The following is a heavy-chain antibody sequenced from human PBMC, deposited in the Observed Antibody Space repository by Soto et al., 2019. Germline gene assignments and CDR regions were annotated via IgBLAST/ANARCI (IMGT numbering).Heavy chain of an antibody. CDR2: IWYDGTQK. CDR1: GFTFNTYS. Sequence: VQLVESGGDWVKPGGSLRLSCEASGFTFNTYSMHWVRQPPGKGLEWLAAIWYDGTQKYYADSVKGRFIISRDNSKKTLYLEMNSLRAEDTAVYYCARAGGTTVTGLWHFDSWGQGTLVTVSS. D-gene: IGHD4-17*01. J-gene: IGHJ4*02. V-gene: IGHV3-33*01. CDR3: ARAGGTTVTGLWHFDS.